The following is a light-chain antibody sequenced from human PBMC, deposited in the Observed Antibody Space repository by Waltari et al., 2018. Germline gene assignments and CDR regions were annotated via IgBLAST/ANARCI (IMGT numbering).Light chain of an antibody. J-gene: IGLJ3*02. CDR2: EVT. V-gene: IGLV2-23*02. CDR1: DSDVGTYNL. Sequence: QSALTQPASVSGSPGQSITISCTGSDSDVGTYNLVSWYQQHPGKAPKLMIYEVTKRPSGVTNRFSGSKSGNTASLTISGLQAEDEADYCCCSYAGSSTVFGGGTKLTVL. CDR3: CSYAGSSTV.